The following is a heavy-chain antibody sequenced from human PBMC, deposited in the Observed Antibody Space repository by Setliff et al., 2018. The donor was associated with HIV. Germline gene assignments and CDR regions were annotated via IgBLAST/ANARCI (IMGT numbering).Heavy chain of an antibody. CDR3: ARDPLRISDRFNFYFGMDV. CDR2: MNPNSGNT. CDR1: GYTFSNYD. J-gene: IGHJ6*02. D-gene: IGHD3-3*01. V-gene: IGHV1-8*01. Sequence: ASVKVSCKASGYTFSNYDINWVRQATGQGLEWVGWMNPNSGNTGYAQIFQGRVMITADESTNTAYMELSNLRSEDTAVYYCARDPLRISDRFNFYFGMDVWGQGTTVTVSS.